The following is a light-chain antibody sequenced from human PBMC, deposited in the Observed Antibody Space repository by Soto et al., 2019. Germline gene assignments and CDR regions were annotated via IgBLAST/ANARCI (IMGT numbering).Light chain of an antibody. J-gene: IGKJ3*01. CDR2: GTS. V-gene: IGKV1-39*01. Sequence: DIQMTRSPPSLSASVGDTVTITCRASQSIRIALNWYQQKPGKAPNLLIYGTSYLRSGVPSRFSGSASGTDFTLTISGLQPEDFATYYCQQSFTKPYTFGPGTRVDF. CDR3: QQSFTKPYT. CDR1: QSIRIA.